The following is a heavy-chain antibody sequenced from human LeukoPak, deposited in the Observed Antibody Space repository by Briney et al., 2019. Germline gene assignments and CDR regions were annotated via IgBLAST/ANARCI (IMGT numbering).Heavy chain of an antibody. D-gene: IGHD1-26*01. CDR2: ISYDGSNK. CDR1: GFTFSSYG. Sequence: GGSLGLSCAASGFTFSSYGMHWVCQAPGKGLEWVAVISYDGSNKYYADSVKGRFTISRDDSKNTLYLQMNSLRAEDTAVYYCAKDPHYSGSLNYYYYGMDVWGQGTTVTVSS. J-gene: IGHJ6*02. CDR3: AKDPHYSGSLNYYYYGMDV. V-gene: IGHV3-30*18.